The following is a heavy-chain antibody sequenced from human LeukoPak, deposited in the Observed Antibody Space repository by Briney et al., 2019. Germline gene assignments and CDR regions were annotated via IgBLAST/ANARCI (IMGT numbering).Heavy chain of an antibody. Sequence: GGSLRLSCTVSGFTVSSNSWSWVRQAPGKGLEWVSFIYSGGNTHYSDSVKGRFTISRDNSKNMLYLQMNSLRAEDTAVYYCAKDRCSNGIGCYYYYMAVWGKGTTVTISS. D-gene: IGHD2-8*01. V-gene: IGHV3-53*05. CDR3: AKDRCSNGIGCYYYYMAV. CDR2: IYSGGNT. J-gene: IGHJ6*03. CDR1: GFTVSSNS.